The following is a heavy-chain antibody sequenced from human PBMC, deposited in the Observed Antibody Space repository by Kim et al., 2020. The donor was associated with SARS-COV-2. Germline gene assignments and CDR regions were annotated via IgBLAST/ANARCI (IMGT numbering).Heavy chain of an antibody. Sequence: GGSLRLSCVASGFSVSGDYMHWVRQAPGKGLECVSVIHTGGARIYDDSVMGRFIISRDSSKNTSFFLLNSMLVEDKAVFYCSRHVLLDSWGQGTLVTASS. J-gene: IGHJ5*01. CDR2: IHTGGAR. V-gene: IGHV3-66*04. CDR3: SRHVLLDS. CDR1: GFSVSGDY.